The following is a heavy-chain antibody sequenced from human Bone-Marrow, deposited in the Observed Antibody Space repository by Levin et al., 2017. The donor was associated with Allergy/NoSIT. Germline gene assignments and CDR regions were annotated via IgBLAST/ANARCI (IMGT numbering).Heavy chain of an antibody. CDR1: EFTFSTYA. CDR2: ISSDGSKE. CDR3: AREKVTMMVEIIESSFDF. J-gene: IGHJ4*02. D-gene: IGHD3-22*01. V-gene: IGHV3-30-3*01. Sequence: GGSLRLSCAASEFTFSTYAMHWVRQAPGKGLEWVAVISSDGSKEHYADSVKGRFTISRDISKNTLYLQMNSLRREDTAMYYCAREKVTMMVEIIESSFDFWGQGTLVTVSS.